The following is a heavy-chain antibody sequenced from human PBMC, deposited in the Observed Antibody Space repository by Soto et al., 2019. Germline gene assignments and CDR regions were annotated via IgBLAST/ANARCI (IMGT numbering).Heavy chain of an antibody. J-gene: IGHJ5*02. V-gene: IGHV4-59*01. CDR1: GGSISSYY. Sequence: SETLSLTCTVSGGSISSYYWSWIRQPPGKGLEWIGYIYYSGSTNYNPSLKSRVTISVDTSKNQFSLKLSSVTAADTAVYYCARDSRPPGIQLWHYNWFDPWGQGTLVTVS. D-gene: IGHD5-18*01. CDR3: ARDSRPPGIQLWHYNWFDP. CDR2: IYYSGST.